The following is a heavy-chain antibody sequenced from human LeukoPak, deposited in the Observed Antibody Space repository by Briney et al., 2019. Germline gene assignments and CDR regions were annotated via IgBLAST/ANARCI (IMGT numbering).Heavy chain of an antibody. J-gene: IGHJ4*02. V-gene: IGHV1-8*01. CDR3: RIQRGYSYGYDDY. CDR2: MNPNSGNT. CDR1: GYTFTSYD. Sequence: ASVKVSCKASGYTFTSYDINWVRQATGQGLEWMGWMNPNSGNTGYAQKFQGRVTMTRNTSISTAYMELSSLRSEDTAAYYCRIQRGYSYGYDDYWGQGTLVTVSS. D-gene: IGHD5-18*01.